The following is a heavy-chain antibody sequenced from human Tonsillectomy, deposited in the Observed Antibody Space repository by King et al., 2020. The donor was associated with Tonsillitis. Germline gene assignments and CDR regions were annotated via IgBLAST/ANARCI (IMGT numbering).Heavy chain of an antibody. CDR1: GFTFSSYA. D-gene: IGHD3-22*01. J-gene: IGHJ4*02. CDR2: ISGSGGST. Sequence: VQLVESGGGLVQPGGSLRLSCAASGFTFSSYAMSWVRQAPGKGLEWVSTISGSGGSTYYADSVKGRFTISRDNSKNTLYLQMNSLRAEDTAVYYCAKSVSPNYYDSSGYYWGDFDYWGQGTLVTVSS. CDR3: AKSVSPNYYDSSGYYWGDFDY. V-gene: IGHV3-23*04.